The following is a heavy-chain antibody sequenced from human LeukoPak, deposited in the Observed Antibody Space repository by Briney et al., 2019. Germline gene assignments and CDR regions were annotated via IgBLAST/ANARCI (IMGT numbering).Heavy chain of an antibody. Sequence: GGSLRLSCSASGFTFSNYAMNWVRQAPGKGLEWVSAIGGSGGSSYYADSVKGRVTISRDNSKNTLYLQMNSLRAEDTAVYYCARKAGYYYGSGDYWGQGTLVTVSS. J-gene: IGHJ4*02. CDR1: GFTFSNYA. V-gene: IGHV3-23*01. CDR2: IGGSGGSS. CDR3: ARKAGYYYGSGDY. D-gene: IGHD3-10*01.